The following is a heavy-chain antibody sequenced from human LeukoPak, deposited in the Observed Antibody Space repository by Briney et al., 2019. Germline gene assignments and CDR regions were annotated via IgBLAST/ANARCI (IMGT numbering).Heavy chain of an antibody. V-gene: IGHV3-9*01. J-gene: IGHJ4*02. D-gene: IGHD6-19*01. CDR3: AKDKRVYSSGWYYFDY. CDR2: ISWNSGSI. Sequence: PGRSLRLSCAASGFTFDDYAMHWVRQAPGKGLEWVSGISWNSGSIGYADSVKGRFTISRDNARNSLYLQMNSLRAEDTALYYCAKDKRVYSSGWYYFDYWGQGTLVTVSS. CDR1: GFTFDDYA.